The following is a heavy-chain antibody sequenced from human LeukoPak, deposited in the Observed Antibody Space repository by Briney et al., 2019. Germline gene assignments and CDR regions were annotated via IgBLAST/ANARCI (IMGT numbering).Heavy chain of an antibody. Sequence: VASVKVSCKASGYTFTSYGISWVRQAPGQGLEWMGWISAYNGNTNYAQKLQGRVTMTTDTSTSTAYMELRSLRSDDTAVYYCARRGEEVVVRGVHRPLDAFDIWGQGTMVTVSS. J-gene: IGHJ3*02. CDR2: ISAYNGNT. CDR1: GYTFTSYG. D-gene: IGHD3-10*01. CDR3: ARRGEEVVVRGVHRPLDAFDI. V-gene: IGHV1-18*01.